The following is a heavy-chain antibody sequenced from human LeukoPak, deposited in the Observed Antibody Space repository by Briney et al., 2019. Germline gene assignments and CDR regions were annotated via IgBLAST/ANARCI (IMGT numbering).Heavy chain of an antibody. CDR3: AKEMTTMVRGITGY. V-gene: IGHV3-23*01. CDR2: IGGSGDNT. J-gene: IGHJ4*02. CDR1: GFTFSSYA. D-gene: IGHD3-10*01. Sequence: GGSLRLPCAASGFTFSSYAMNWVRQAPGKGLEWVSAIGGSGDNTYYADSVKGRFTISRDNSKNTLYLQMNSLRAEDTAVYYCAKEMTTMVRGITGYWGQGTLVTVSS.